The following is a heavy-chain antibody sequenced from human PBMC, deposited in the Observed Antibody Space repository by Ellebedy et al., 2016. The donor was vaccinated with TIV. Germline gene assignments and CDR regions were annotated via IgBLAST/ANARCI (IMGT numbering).Heavy chain of an antibody. D-gene: IGHD2-2*01. Sequence: GGSLRLSXAASGFTFSSYAMSWVRQAPGKGLEWVSAISGSGGSTYYADSVKGRFTISRDNSKNTLYLQMNSLRAEDTAVYYCAKDYCSSTSCYDGNWFDPWGQGTLVTVSS. J-gene: IGHJ5*02. CDR1: GFTFSSYA. CDR2: ISGSGGST. CDR3: AKDYCSSTSCYDGNWFDP. V-gene: IGHV3-23*01.